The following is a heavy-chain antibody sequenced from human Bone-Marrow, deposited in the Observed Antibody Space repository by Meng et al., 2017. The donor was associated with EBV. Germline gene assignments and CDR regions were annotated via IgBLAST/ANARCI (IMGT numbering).Heavy chain of an antibody. CDR1: GGTFRSDA. Sequence: QGQVGESGAGGKKPGSSVKVSCKTSGGTFRSDAISWVRQAPGQGLEWMGGLIPLSDAPHYAQKFQGRVTITADESTSTHYLDLSGLRAEDTAVYYCASESGRGFTPDYWGQGTLVTVSS. D-gene: IGHD3-10*01. V-gene: IGHV1-69*01. CDR3: ASESGRGFTPDY. CDR2: LIPLSDAP. J-gene: IGHJ4*02.